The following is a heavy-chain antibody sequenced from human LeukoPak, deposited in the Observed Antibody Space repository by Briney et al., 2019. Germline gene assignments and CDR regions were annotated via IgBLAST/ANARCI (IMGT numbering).Heavy chain of an antibody. CDR3: ARAGLTLPNRFDWLLYS. D-gene: IGHD3-9*01. CDR2: VIPIFGTA. V-gene: IGHV1-69*13. J-gene: IGHJ4*02. CDR1: GGTFSSYA. Sequence: SVTVSCKASGGTFSSYAISWVRQAPGQGLEWMGGVIPIFGTANYAQKFQGRVTTTADESTSTAYMEQSSLRSEDTAVYYCARAGLTLPNRFDWLLYSWGQGTLVTVSS.